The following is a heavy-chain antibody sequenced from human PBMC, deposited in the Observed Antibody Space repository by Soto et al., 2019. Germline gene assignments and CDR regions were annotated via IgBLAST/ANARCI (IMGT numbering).Heavy chain of an antibody. CDR1: GYTFTGYY. V-gene: IGHV1-2*04. Sequence: ASVKVSCKASGYTFTGYYMHWVRQAPGQGLEWMGWINPNSGGTNYAQKFQGWVTMTRDTSISTAYMELSRLRSDDTAVYYCARGGPLTGITIFGGNYHGMDVWGQGTTVTVSS. D-gene: IGHD3-3*01. CDR2: INPNSGGT. J-gene: IGHJ6*02. CDR3: ARGGPLTGITIFGGNYHGMDV.